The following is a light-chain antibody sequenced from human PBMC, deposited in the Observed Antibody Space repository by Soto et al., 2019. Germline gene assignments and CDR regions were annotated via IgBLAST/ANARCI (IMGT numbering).Light chain of an antibody. CDR1: SSDVGGYNY. CDR3: SSYTSSSAPVV. J-gene: IGLJ2*01. V-gene: IGLV2-14*01. Sequence: QSALTQPASVSGSPGQSITISCIGTSSDVGGYNYVSWYQQRPGKAPKLMIYDVTNRPSGVSNRFSGSKSGNTASLTISGLQAEDEAEYYCSSYTSSSAPVVFGGGTKLTVL. CDR2: DVT.